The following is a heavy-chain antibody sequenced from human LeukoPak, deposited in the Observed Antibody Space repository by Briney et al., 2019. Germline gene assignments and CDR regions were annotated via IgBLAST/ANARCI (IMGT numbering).Heavy chain of an antibody. CDR3: ARGGGRNTTMVWAFDY. J-gene: IGHJ4*02. CDR2: ISGSGGST. CDR1: GFTFSSYG. D-gene: IGHD5-18*01. V-gene: IGHV3-23*01. Sequence: GESLRLSCAASGFTFSSYGMSWVRQAPGKGLEWVSAISGSGGSTYYADSVKGRFTISRDNSKNTLFLQMGSLRAEDMAVYYCARGGGRNTTMVWAFDYWGQGTLVTVSS.